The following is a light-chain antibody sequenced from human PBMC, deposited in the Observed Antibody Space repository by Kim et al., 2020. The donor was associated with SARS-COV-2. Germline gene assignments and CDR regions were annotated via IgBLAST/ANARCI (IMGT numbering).Light chain of an antibody. CDR3: TSYRTSDTWV. V-gene: IGLV2-14*03. J-gene: IGLJ3*02. Sequence: QSALTQPASVSGSPGQSITMSCTGTNSDIGDYNSVSWYQQHPGKVPKLMIYDVSERPSGVSYRFSGSKSGNTASLTISGLQAEDEADYYCTSYRTSDTWVFGGGTQLTVL. CDR2: DVS. CDR1: NSDIGDYNS.